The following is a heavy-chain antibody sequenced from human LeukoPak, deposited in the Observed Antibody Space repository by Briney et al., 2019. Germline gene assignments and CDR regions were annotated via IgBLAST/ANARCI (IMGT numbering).Heavy chain of an antibody. D-gene: IGHD6-19*01. CDR3: ARDGSSGSFDY. V-gene: IGHV3-74*01. CDR2: INSDGSST. CDR1: GFTFSSYW. J-gene: IGHJ4*02. Sequence: GGSLGLSCAASGFTFSSYWMHWVRQAPGKGLVWVSRINSDGSSTSYADSVKGRFTISRDNAKNTLYLQMNSLRAEDTAVYYCARDGSSGSFDYWGQGTLVTVSS.